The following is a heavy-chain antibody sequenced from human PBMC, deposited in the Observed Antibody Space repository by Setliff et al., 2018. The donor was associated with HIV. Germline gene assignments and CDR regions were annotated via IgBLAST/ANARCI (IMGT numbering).Heavy chain of an antibody. CDR1: GYTFSSND. D-gene: IGHD3-22*01. V-gene: IGHV1-8*01. J-gene: IGHJ6*03. CDR2: MNPNSGNT. Sequence: ASVKVSCKASGYTFSSNDINWVRQATGQGLEWMGWMNPNSGNTGYAQKFQGRVTMTRDTSISTAYMELNNLKFEDTAVYCCARARRDSYDRGRRNHYYIDVWGKGTTVTVSS. CDR3: ARARRDSYDRGRRNHYYIDV.